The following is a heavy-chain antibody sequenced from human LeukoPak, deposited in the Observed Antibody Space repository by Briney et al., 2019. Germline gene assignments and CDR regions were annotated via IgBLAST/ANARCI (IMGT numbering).Heavy chain of an antibody. CDR3: ARPTDDGYNILTGFTYYFYGLDV. CDR2: IKSKANSYAT. Sequence: GGSLRLSCAASGFTFSNAWMSWVRQAPGKGLEWVGRIKSKANSYATAYAASVKGRFTISRDDSKNTAYLQMNSLKTEDTAVYYCARPTDDGYNILTGFTYYFYGLDVWGKGTTVTVSS. D-gene: IGHD3-9*01. J-gene: IGHJ6*04. CDR1: GFTFSNAW. V-gene: IGHV3-73*01.